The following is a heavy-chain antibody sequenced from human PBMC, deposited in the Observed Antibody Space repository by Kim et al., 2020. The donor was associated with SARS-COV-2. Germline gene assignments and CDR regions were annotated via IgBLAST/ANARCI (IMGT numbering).Heavy chain of an antibody. CDR2: IHYSGST. CDR3: ARHGPGSCWYVGFDY. CDR1: GGSISGSNYD. J-gene: IGHJ4*02. Sequence: SETLSLTCTVSGGSISGSNYDWGWIRQPPGKGLEWIGNIHYSGSTYYNPSLDSRVTISVDTSKNQFSLNLNSVTAADTAVYYCARHGPGSCWYVGFDYWGQGTLVTVSS. V-gene: IGHV4-39*01. D-gene: IGHD6-19*01.